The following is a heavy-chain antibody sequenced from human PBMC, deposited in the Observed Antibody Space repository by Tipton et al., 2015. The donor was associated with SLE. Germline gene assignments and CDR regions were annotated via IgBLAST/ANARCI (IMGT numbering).Heavy chain of an antibody. V-gene: IGHV1-8*02. CDR2: MNPHTGNT. CDR1: GYTFTSYG. Sequence: QSGPEVKKPGASVKVSCKASGYTFTSYGISWVRQAPGQGLEWMGWMNPHTGNTGFAQKFQGRVTMTRDISISTVFMELSGQTSKDTAVYYCARVKGRGGDYWAYWGQGTLVTVSS. J-gene: IGHJ4*02. D-gene: IGHD4-17*01. CDR3: ARVKGRGGDYWAY.